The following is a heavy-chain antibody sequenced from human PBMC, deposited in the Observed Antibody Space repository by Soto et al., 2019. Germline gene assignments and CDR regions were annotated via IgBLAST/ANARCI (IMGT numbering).Heavy chain of an antibody. CDR2: INAGNGNT. V-gene: IGHV1-3*01. CDR1: GYTFTSYA. D-gene: IGHD4-17*01. CDR3: ARGFDYGDYFDY. Sequence: ASVKVSCKASGYTFTSYAMQWVRQAPGQRLEWMGWINAGNGNTKYSQKFQGRVTITRDTSASTAYMELSSLRSEDTAVYYCARGFDYGDYFDYWGQGTLVTVYS. J-gene: IGHJ4*02.